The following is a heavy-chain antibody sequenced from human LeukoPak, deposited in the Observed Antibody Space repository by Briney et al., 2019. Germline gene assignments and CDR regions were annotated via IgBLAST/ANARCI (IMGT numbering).Heavy chain of an antibody. CDR1: GFTFSSYA. CDR3: AKDPHRSTSPWYFDL. CDR2: ISGSSGST. D-gene: IGHD6-6*01. V-gene: IGHV3-23*01. J-gene: IGHJ2*01. Sequence: PGGSLRLSCAASGFTFSSYAMSWVRQAPGKGLEWVSGISGSSGSTYYADSVKGRFTISRDNSKNTLYLQMNSLRVEDTAVYYCAKDPHRSTSPWYFDLWGRGTLVIVSS.